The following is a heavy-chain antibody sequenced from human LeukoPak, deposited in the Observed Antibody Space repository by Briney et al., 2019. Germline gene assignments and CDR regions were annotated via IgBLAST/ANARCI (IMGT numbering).Heavy chain of an antibody. Sequence: SETLSLTCAVYGGSFSGYYWSWIRQPPGKGLEWIGEINHSGSTNYNPSLKGRVTISVDTSKNQFSLKLSSVTAADTAVYYCARRIVVVVAETNWFDPWGQGTLVTVSS. CDR3: ARRIVVVVAETNWFDP. V-gene: IGHV4-34*01. J-gene: IGHJ5*02. CDR1: GGSFSGYY. CDR2: INHSGST. D-gene: IGHD2-15*01.